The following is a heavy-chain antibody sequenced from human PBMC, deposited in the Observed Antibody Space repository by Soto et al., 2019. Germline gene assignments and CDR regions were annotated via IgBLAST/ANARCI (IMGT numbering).Heavy chain of an antibody. V-gene: IGHV1-69*13. J-gene: IGHJ3*02. CDR3: ARVFTIFGVASDAFDI. CDR1: GGTFSSYA. CDR2: IIPIFGTA. Sequence: SVKVSCKASGGTFSSYAISWVRQAPGQGLEWMGGIIPIFGTANYAQKFQGRVTITADESTSTAYMELSSLRSEDTAVYYCARVFTIFGVASDAFDIWGQGTMVTVSS. D-gene: IGHD3-3*01.